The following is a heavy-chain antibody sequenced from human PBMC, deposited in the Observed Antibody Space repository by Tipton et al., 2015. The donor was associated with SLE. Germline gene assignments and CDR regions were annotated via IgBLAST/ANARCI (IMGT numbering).Heavy chain of an antibody. CDR2: IYHSGST. D-gene: IGHD5-24*01. CDR1: GYSISSGYY. Sequence: TLSLTCTVSGYSISSGYYWGWIRQPPGKGLEWIGSIYHSGSTYYNPSLKSRVTISVDRSKNQFSLKLSSVTAADTAVYYCARDSGGMATMGGMDVWGQGTTVTVSS. V-gene: IGHV4-38-2*02. CDR3: ARDSGGMATMGGMDV. J-gene: IGHJ6*02.